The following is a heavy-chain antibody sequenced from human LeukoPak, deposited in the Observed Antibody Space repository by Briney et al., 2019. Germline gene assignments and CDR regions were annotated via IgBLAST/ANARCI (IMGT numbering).Heavy chain of an antibody. Sequence: PGGSLRLSCAASGFTFSSYSMNWVRQAPGKGLEWVSYISSSSSSTIYYADSVKGRFTISRDNAKNSLYLQMNSLRAEDTAVYYCARWANGGHYFDYWGQGTLVTVSS. V-gene: IGHV3-48*01. D-gene: IGHD4-23*01. CDR2: ISSSSSSTI. CDR3: ARWANGGHYFDY. J-gene: IGHJ4*02. CDR1: GFTFSSYS.